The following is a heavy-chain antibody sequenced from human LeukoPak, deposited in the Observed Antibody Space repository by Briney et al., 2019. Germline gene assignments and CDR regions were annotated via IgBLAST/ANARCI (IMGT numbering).Heavy chain of an antibody. CDR1: GFTFSTYN. CDR3: ARDRSGSRFDY. Sequence: PGGSLRLSCAASGFTFSTYNMNWVRQAPGKGLEWLSYISSSSSTIYYADSVKGRFTISRDNAKNSLNLQMNSLRAEDTAVYYCARDRSGSRFDYWGQGTLVTVSS. J-gene: IGHJ4*02. V-gene: IGHV3-48*01. CDR2: ISSSSSTI. D-gene: IGHD1-26*01.